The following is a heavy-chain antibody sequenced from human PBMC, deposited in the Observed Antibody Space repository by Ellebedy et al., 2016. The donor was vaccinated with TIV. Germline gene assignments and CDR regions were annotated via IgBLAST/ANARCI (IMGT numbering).Heavy chain of an antibody. CDR2: VAYSGTT. Sequence: MPSETLSLTCTVSGGSISTTGYYWGWIGQSPGKGLEWIGSVAYSGTTYYNPSLKSRVTISIDTSRMQYSLKRSSVPAADTAVYYCATARRDGYTYYYYGLYVWGQGTTVTVSS. J-gene: IGHJ6*02. CDR3: ATARRDGYTYYYYGLYV. D-gene: IGHD5-24*01. V-gene: IGHV4-39*01. CDR1: GGSISTTGYY.